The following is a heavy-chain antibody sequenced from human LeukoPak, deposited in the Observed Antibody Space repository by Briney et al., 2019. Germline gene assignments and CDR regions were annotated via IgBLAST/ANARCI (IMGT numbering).Heavy chain of an antibody. Sequence: SQTLSLTCTVSGGSMSSGSYHWSWIRQPAEQVLKWFGSIYTSGLPNSNPSLKSRVTISVNTSNNQLSHNLSSVTAADTAVYYCARGSSSSTSPHAFDIWGQGTMVTVSS. D-gene: IGHD2-2*01. V-gene: IGHV4-61*02. CDR3: ARGSSSSTSPHAFDI. J-gene: IGHJ3*02. CDR1: GGSMSSGSYH. CDR2: IYTSGLP.